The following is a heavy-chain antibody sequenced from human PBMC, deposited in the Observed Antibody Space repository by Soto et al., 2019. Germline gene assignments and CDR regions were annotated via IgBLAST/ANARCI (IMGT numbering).Heavy chain of an antibody. CDR3: ARHDLYDAFDI. V-gene: IGHV4-39*01. Sequence: QLQLQESGPGLVKPSETLSLTCTVSGGSISSSSYYWGWIRQPPGKGLEWIGSIYYSGSTYYNPSLKSRVTISVDTSKNQFSLKLSSVTAADTAVYYCARHDLYDAFDIWGQGTMVTVSS. CDR2: IYYSGST. D-gene: IGHD2-2*02. CDR1: GGSISSSSYY. J-gene: IGHJ3*02.